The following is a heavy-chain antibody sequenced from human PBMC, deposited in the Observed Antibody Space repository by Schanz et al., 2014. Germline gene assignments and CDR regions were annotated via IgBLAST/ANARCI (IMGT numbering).Heavy chain of an antibody. D-gene: IGHD3-10*01. CDR3: VRDELLWFGEVLSLDY. J-gene: IGHJ4*02. Sequence: EVQLLESGGGLVQPGGSLRLSCAASGFTFSSYAMSWVRQAPGKGLEWVSAISASGGTTYYADSVKGRFTISRDNSKNTLYLQMNSLRAEDTALYYCVRDELLWFGEVLSLDYWGQGTLVTVSS. V-gene: IGHV3-23*01. CDR2: ISASGGTT. CDR1: GFTFSSYA.